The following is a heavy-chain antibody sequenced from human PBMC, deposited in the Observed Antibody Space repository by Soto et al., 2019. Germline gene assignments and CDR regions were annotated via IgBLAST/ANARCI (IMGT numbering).Heavy chain of an antibody. J-gene: IGHJ4*02. CDR3: AKDLDYYGSGSYYNRLTAFDD. CDR2: ISGSGGST. V-gene: IGHV3-23*01. D-gene: IGHD3-10*01. Sequence: GGSLRLSCAASGFTFSSYAMSWVRQAPGKGLEWVSAISGSGGSTYYADSVKGRFTISRDNSKNTLYLQMNSLRAEDTAVYYCAKDLDYYGSGSYYNRLTAFDDWGQGTLVTVSS. CDR1: GFTFSSYA.